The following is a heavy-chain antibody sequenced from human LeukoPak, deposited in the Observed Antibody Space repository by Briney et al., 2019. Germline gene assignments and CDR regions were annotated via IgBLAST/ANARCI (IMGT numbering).Heavy chain of an antibody. CDR1: GYTFTSYD. CDR3: ARPRTIPPNWFDP. V-gene: IGHV1-8*01. CDR2: MNPNSGNT. J-gene: IGHJ5*02. Sequence: ASVKVSCKASGYTFTSYDINWVRQATGQGLEWMGWMNPNSGNTGYAQKFQGRVTMTRNTSISTAYMELRSLRSDDTAVYYCARPRTIPPNWFDPWGQGTLVTVSS.